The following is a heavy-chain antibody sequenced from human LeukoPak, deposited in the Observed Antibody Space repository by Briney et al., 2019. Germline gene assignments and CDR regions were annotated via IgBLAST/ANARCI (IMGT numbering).Heavy chain of an antibody. CDR2: TSYSEGT. D-gene: IGHD1-26*01. Sequence: SETLSLTCTVSGGSVGRGGYYWNWIRQHPGKGLEWIGFTSYSEGTYYNPSLMSRITISVDRSQNQFSLKMRDVTAADTAVYFCATADWESFYFDSWGQGALVAVSS. CDR3: ATADWESFYFDS. J-gene: IGHJ4*02. CDR1: GGSVGRGGYY. V-gene: IGHV4-31*03.